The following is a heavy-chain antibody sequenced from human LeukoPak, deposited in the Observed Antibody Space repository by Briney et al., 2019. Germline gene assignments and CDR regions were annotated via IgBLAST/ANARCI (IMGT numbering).Heavy chain of an antibody. CDR3: AREGYETGDAFDI. J-gene: IGHJ3*02. CDR1: GGSVSSSSYY. CDR2: IYYSGST. D-gene: IGHD5-12*01. Sequence: RASETLSLTCTVSGGSVSSSSYYWGWIRQPPGKGLEWIGSIYYSGSTYYNPSLKSRVTISVDTSKNQFSLKLSSVTAADTAVYYCAREGYETGDAFDIWGQGTMVTVSS. V-gene: IGHV4-39*07.